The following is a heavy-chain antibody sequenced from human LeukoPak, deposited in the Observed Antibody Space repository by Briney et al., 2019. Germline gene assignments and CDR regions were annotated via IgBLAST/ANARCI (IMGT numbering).Heavy chain of an antibody. Sequence: ASVKVSCKASGYTFTGYYMHWVRQAPGQGLEWMGRINPNSGGTNYAQKFQGRVTMTRDTSISTAYMELSRLRSDDTAVYYCARLYCTNGVCSYLDYWGQGTLVTVSS. D-gene: IGHD2-8*01. CDR1: GYTFTGYY. V-gene: IGHV1-2*06. J-gene: IGHJ4*02. CDR3: ARLYCTNGVCSYLDY. CDR2: INPNSGGT.